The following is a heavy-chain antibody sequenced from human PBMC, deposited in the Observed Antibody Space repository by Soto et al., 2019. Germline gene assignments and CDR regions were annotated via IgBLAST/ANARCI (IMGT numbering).Heavy chain of an antibody. CDR2: IIPIFGTA. Sequence: ASVKVSCKASGVTFSSYAISWVRQAPGQGLEWMGGIIPIFGTANYAQKFQGRVTITADESTSTAYMELSSLRSEDTAVYYCARDLSSSSLGAFDIWGQGTMVTVSS. CDR1: GVTFSSYA. CDR3: ARDLSSSSLGAFDI. J-gene: IGHJ3*02. D-gene: IGHD6-6*01. V-gene: IGHV1-69*13.